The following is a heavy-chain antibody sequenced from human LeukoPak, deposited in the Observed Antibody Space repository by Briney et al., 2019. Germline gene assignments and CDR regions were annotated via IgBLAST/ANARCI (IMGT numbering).Heavy chain of an antibody. D-gene: IGHD3-10*01. J-gene: IGHJ4*02. CDR1: GFTFSSYE. V-gene: IGHV3-48*03. Sequence: PGGSLRLSCAASGFTFSSYEMNWVRQAPGKGLEWVSYISSSGSTIYYADSVKGRFTISRDNAKNSLYLQTNSLRAEDTAVYYCARMPGFGELSLDYWGQGTLVTVSS. CDR2: ISSSGSTI. CDR3: ARMPGFGELSLDY.